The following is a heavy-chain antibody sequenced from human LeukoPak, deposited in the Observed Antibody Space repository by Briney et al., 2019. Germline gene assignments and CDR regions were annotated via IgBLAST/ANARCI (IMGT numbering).Heavy chain of an antibody. CDR3: ARYTTSYGSGSYHFDY. CDR2: IYYSGST. V-gene: IGHV4-59*01. D-gene: IGHD3-10*01. J-gene: IGHJ4*02. Sequence: SETLSLTCTVSGGSISSYYWSWIRQSPGKGLEWLGYIYYSGSTNYSPSLKSRVTISVDTSKNQFSLKLSSVTAADTAVYYCARYTTSYGSGSYHFDYWGQGTLVTVSS. CDR1: GGSISSYY.